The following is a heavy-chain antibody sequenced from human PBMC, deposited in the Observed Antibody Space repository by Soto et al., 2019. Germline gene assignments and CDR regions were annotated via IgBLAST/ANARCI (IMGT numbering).Heavy chain of an antibody. Sequence: VGSLRLSCAASGFTFSTYAMGWVRQAPGKGLEGVSLISPSGDSTYVPDSLKGRFTISRDSSKNTVFLQMNSLRAEDTAVYYCAKGRGQRHPYSRVLDHWGQGTLVTVSS. CDR1: GFTFSTYA. CDR2: ISPSGDST. CDR3: AKGRGQRHPYSRVLDH. J-gene: IGHJ4*02. V-gene: IGHV3-23*01. D-gene: IGHD2-21*01.